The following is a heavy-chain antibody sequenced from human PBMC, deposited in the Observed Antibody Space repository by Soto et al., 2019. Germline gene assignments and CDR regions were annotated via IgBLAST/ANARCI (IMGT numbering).Heavy chain of an antibody. CDR1: GFTFSSYS. Sequence: EVQLVESGGGLVKPGGSLRLSCAASGFTFSSYSMNWVRQAPGKGLEWVSSISSSSSYIYYADSVKGRFTISRDNAKNSLDLQMNSLRAEDTAVYYCARIVVAAAHIRGAWFDPWGQGTLVTVSS. CDR3: ARIVVAAAHIRGAWFDP. D-gene: IGHD6-13*01. V-gene: IGHV3-21*01. J-gene: IGHJ5*02. CDR2: ISSSSSYI.